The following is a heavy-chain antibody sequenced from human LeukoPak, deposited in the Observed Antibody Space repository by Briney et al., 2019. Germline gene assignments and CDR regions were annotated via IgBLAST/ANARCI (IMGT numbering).Heavy chain of an antibody. CDR2: ISSRSGYT. Sequence: PGGSLRLSCAASGFTFSSCSMNWVRQAPGKGLEWVSSISSRSGYTYYADSVKGRFTISRDNAKNSLYLQMNSLRDEDTAVYYCARTPSVVAPAALDYWGQGTLITVSS. V-gene: IGHV3-21*01. CDR3: ARTPSVVAPAALDY. J-gene: IGHJ4*02. D-gene: IGHD2-2*01. CDR1: GFTFSSCS.